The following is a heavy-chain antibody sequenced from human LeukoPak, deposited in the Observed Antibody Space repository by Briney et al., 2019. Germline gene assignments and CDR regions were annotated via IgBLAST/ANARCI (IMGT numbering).Heavy chain of an antibody. V-gene: IGHV3-7*03. CDR1: RFTFENYA. J-gene: IGHJ4*02. Sequence: PGGSLRLSCVASRFTFENYAMHWVRQVPGTGLEWVANIKQDGSDRNYVTSVRGRFTISRDNAESSLYLQMNSLRAEDTAVYYCVRNLAVAGTCFDSWGQGTLVTVSS. CDR3: VRNLAVAGTCFDS. CDR2: IKQDGSDR. D-gene: IGHD6-19*01.